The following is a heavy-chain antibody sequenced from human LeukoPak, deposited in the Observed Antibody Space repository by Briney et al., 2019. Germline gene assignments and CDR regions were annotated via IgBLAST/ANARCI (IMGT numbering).Heavy chain of an antibody. V-gene: IGHV3-23*01. D-gene: IGHD2-2*01. Sequence: GGSLRLSCAASGFTFSSYSMNWVRQAPGKGLEWVSGISGSGSPTHYADSVKGRFAISRDNSKNTVYLQMNSLRAEDTAVYYCAEENGDLYEYCGFTSCPDNWFDPWGQGTLVTASS. J-gene: IGHJ5*02. CDR2: ISGSGSPT. CDR3: AEENGDLYEYCGFTSCPDNWFDP. CDR1: GFTFSSYS.